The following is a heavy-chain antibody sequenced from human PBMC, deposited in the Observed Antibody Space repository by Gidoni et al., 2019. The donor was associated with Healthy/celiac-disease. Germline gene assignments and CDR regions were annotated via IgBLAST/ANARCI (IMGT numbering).Heavy chain of an antibody. CDR1: GGSFSGYY. Sequence: QVQLQQWGAGLLTPSETLSLTCAVYGGSFSGYYWSWIRQPPGKGLEWIGEINHSGSTNYNPSLKSRVTISVDTSKNQFSLKLSSVTAADTAVYYCARGRIRFLEWLSNTYYFDYWGQGTLVTVSS. V-gene: IGHV4-34*01. CDR3: ARGRIRFLEWLSNTYYFDY. D-gene: IGHD3-3*01. J-gene: IGHJ4*02. CDR2: INHSGST.